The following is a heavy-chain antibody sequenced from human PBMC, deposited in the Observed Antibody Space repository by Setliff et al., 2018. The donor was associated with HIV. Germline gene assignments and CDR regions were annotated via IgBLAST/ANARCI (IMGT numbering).Heavy chain of an antibody. Sequence: GGSLRLSCVASGLPFYNYWMTWLRRAPAKGLEWVANISPDGSATYYVDSVKGRFTISRDNAKNSLYLQLNSLRVEDTAVYYCATDPRRLSYWGQGTLVTVSS. V-gene: IGHV3-7*01. CDR1: GLPFYNYW. CDR2: ISPDGSAT. CDR3: ATDPRRLSY. D-gene: IGHD2-21*01. J-gene: IGHJ4*02.